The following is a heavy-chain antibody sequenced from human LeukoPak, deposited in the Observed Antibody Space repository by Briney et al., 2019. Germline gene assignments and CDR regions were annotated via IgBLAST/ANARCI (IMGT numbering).Heavy chain of an antibody. Sequence: SETLSLTCAVYGGSFSGYYWSWIRQPPGKGLEWIGEINHSGSTNYNPSLKSRVTMSVDTSKNQFSLKLSSVTAADTAVYYCARVSGWYFGDFDYWGQGTLVTVSS. CDR2: INHSGST. CDR1: GGSFSGYY. V-gene: IGHV4-34*01. D-gene: IGHD6-19*01. CDR3: ARVSGWYFGDFDY. J-gene: IGHJ4*02.